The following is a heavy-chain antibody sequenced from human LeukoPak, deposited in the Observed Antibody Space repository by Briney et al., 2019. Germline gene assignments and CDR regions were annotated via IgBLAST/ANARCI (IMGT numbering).Heavy chain of an antibody. CDR3: ARPRRRYCGGDCSYYFDY. CDR2: INHSGST. D-gene: IGHD2-21*02. J-gene: IGHJ4*02. Sequence: SETLSLTCAVYGGPFSGYYWSWIRQPPGKGLEWIGEINHSGSTNYNPSLKSRVTISVDTSKNQFSLKLSSVTAADTAVYYCARPRRRYCGGDCSYYFDYWGQGTLVTVSS. CDR1: GGPFSGYY. V-gene: IGHV4-34*01.